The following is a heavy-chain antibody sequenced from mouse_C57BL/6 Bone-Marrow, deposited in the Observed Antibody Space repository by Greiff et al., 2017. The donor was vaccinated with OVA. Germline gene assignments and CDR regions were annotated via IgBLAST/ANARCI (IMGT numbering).Heavy chain of an antibody. CDR1: GFTFNTYA. Sequence: EVQLVESGGGLVQPKGSLKLSCAASGFTFNTYAMHWVRQAPGKGLEWVARIRSKSSNYASYYAVHVKDRFTISRDDSQSMLSLQMNNRKTEYAAMYYCVRGGLRRGDFDYWGQGTTLTVSS. D-gene: IGHD2-2*01. V-gene: IGHV10-3*01. J-gene: IGHJ2*01. CDR3: VRGGLRRGDFDY. CDR2: IRSKSSNYAS.